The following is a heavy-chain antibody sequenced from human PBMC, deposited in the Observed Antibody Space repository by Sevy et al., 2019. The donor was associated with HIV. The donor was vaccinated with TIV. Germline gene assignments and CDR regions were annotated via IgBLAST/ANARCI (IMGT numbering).Heavy chain of an antibody. CDR3: AKVGGGYSGYDTPFYWYYGMDV. J-gene: IGHJ6*02. D-gene: IGHD5-12*01. CDR2: ISYDGSNK. Sequence: GGSLRLSCAASGFTFSSYGMHWVRQAPGKGLERVAVISYDGSNKYYADSVKGRFTISRDNSKNTLYLQMNSLRAEDTAVYYCAKVGGGYSGYDTPFYWYYGMDVWGQGTTVTVSS. V-gene: IGHV3-30*18. CDR1: GFTFSSYG.